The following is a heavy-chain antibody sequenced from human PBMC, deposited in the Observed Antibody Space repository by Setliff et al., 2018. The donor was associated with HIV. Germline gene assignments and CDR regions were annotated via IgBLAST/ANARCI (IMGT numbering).Heavy chain of an antibody. V-gene: IGHV4-59*12. Sequence: PSETLSLTCTVSGGSISSYYWSWIRQPPGEGLEWIGYIFYSGSTNYNPSLKSRVTISVDTSKNQFSLKLSSVTAADTAVYYCAREYYYDSSGYPPRLYYFAYWGQGTLVTVSS. CDR1: GGSISSYY. CDR3: AREYYYDSSGYPPRLYYFAY. CDR2: IFYSGST. D-gene: IGHD3-22*01. J-gene: IGHJ4*02.